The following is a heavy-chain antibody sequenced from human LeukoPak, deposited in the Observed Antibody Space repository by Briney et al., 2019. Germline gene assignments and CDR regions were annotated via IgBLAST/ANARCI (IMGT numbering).Heavy chain of an antibody. J-gene: IGHJ4*02. CDR3: AKDRVDGSGSQFDS. D-gene: IGHD3-10*01. Sequence: GGSLRLSCAASGFTFTSYGMSWVRQAPGKGLEWVSSITGSGALTYYADSVKGRFTISKDNAMDTLFLQMNSLRADDTAVYYCAKDRVDGSGSQFDSWGQGSLVTVSS. V-gene: IGHV3-23*01. CDR1: GFTFTSYG. CDR2: ITGSGALT.